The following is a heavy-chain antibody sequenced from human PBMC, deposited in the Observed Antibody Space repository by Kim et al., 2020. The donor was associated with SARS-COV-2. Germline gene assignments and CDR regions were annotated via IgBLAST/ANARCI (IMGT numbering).Heavy chain of an antibody. Sequence: SVKVSCKASGGTFSSYAISWVRQAPGQGLEWMGGIIPIFGTANYAQKFQGRVTITADESTSTAYMELSSLRSEDTAVYYCARDFMKVPAAMGTLKSSYFDYWGQGTLVTVSS. CDR1: GGTFSSYA. D-gene: IGHD2-2*01. CDR2: IIPIFGTA. J-gene: IGHJ4*02. CDR3: ARDFMKVPAAMGTLKSSYFDY. V-gene: IGHV1-69*13.